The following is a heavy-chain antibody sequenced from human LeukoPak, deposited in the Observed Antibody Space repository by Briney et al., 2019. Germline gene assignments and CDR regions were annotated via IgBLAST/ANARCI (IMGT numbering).Heavy chain of an antibody. D-gene: IGHD6-19*01. CDR3: ARQRGWAPQAWFDP. V-gene: IGHV4-4*02. CDR2: IYHSGST. Sequence: PSETLSLTCAVSGGSISSSNWWSWVRQPPGKGLEWIGEIYHSGSTNYNPSLKSRVTISVDKSKNQFSLKLSSVTAADTAVYYCARQRGWAPQAWFDPWGQGTLVTVSS. J-gene: IGHJ5*02. CDR1: GGSISSSNW.